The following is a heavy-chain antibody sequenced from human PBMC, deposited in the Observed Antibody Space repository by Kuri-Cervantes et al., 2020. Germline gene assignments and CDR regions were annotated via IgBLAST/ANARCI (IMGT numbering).Heavy chain of an antibody. CDR1: GFAFSSYD. CDR2: IGTAGDT. J-gene: IGHJ3*02. V-gene: IGHV3-13*01. D-gene: IGHD1-14*01. CDR3: ARGNRNTKDAFDI. Sequence: GESLKISCAASGFAFSSYDMHWVRQATGKGLEWVSAIGTAGDTYYPGSVKGRFTISRDNVKNSLYLQVSSPRAEDTAVYYCARGNRNTKDAFDIWGQGTVVTVSS.